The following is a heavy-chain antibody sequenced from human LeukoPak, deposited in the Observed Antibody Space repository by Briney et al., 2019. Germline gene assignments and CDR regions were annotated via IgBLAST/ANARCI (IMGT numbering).Heavy chain of an antibody. J-gene: IGHJ4*02. Sequence: SETLSLTCSVSGDSISNYYWSWIRQPAGKGLEWIGRIYTSGSTNYNPSLKSRVTISVDTSKNQFSLKLSSVTAADTAVYYCARGKVDEFGESPPLDYWGQGTLVTVSS. D-gene: IGHD3-10*01. V-gene: IGHV4-4*07. CDR1: GDSISNYY. CDR3: ARGKVDEFGESPPLDY. CDR2: IYTSGST.